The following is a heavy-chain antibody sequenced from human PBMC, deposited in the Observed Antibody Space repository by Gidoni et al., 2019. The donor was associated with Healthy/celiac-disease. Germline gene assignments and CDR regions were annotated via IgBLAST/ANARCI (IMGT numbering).Heavy chain of an antibody. CDR1: GFTFSRYA. V-gene: IGHV3-23*01. CDR2: ISGSGGST. Sequence: EVQLLESGGGLVQPGGSLRLSCAASGFTFSRYAMSWVRQAPGKGLEWVSAISGSGGSTYYADSVKGRFTISRDNSKNTLYLQMNSLRAEDTAVYYCAKDQKEMGYYYGMDVWGQGTTVTVSS. J-gene: IGHJ6*02. CDR3: AKDQKEMGYYYGMDV.